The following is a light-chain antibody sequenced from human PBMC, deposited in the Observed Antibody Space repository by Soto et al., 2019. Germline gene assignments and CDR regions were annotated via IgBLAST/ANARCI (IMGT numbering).Light chain of an antibody. Sequence: ETVMTQTPATLSVSPGDRATLSCRASQSISTNLAWHQQKPGQAPRLVIYDASNRATGIPARFSGSGSGTDFTLTISGLEPEDFAVYYCQHRSNWPATWTFGQGTKVDIK. V-gene: IGKV3-11*01. J-gene: IGKJ1*01. CDR2: DAS. CDR1: QSISTN. CDR3: QHRSNWPATWT.